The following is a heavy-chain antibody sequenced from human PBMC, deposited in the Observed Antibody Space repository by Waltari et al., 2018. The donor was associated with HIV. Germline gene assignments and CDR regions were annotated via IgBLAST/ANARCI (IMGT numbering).Heavy chain of an antibody. Sequence: QVQLQQWGAGLFKPSETLSLTCAVYGWSFSGYYWSWIRQPPGKGLEWIGEINHSGSTNYKPSLKSRVTISVDTSKNQFSLKLSSVTAADTAVYYCARGRSPYSSGWYASEYWGQGTLVTVSS. CDR3: ARGRSPYSSGWYASEY. D-gene: IGHD6-19*01. CDR1: GWSFSGYY. CDR2: INHSGST. J-gene: IGHJ4*02. V-gene: IGHV4-34*01.